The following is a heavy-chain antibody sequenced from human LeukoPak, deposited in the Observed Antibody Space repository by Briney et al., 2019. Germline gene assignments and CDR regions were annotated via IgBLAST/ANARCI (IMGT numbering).Heavy chain of an antibody. D-gene: IGHD2-15*01. Sequence: ASVKVSCKASGYTFTSYGISWVGQAPGQGVEWMGWISAYNGNTNYAQKLQGRVTMTTDTSTSTAYMELRSLRSNDTAVYYCARDLGYCSGGSCYSSGLFDYWGQGTLVTVSS. J-gene: IGHJ4*02. CDR3: ARDLGYCSGGSCYSSGLFDY. CDR2: ISAYNGNT. V-gene: IGHV1-18*04. CDR1: GYTFTSYG.